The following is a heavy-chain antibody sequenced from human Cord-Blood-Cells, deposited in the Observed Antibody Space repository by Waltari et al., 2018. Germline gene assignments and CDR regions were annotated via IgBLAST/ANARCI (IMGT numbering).Heavy chain of an antibody. Sequence: QVQLVESGGGVVQPGRSLRLSCAASGFTFSSYPMPWFRQAPGKGLEWVAVISYDGSNKYYADSVKGRFTISRDNSKNTLYLQMNSLRAEDTAVYYCARIDSHGSYYDYWGQGTLVTVSS. CDR3: ARIDSHGSYYDY. CDR1: GFTFSSYP. V-gene: IGHV3-30*04. J-gene: IGHJ4*02. D-gene: IGHD1-26*01. CDR2: ISYDGSNK.